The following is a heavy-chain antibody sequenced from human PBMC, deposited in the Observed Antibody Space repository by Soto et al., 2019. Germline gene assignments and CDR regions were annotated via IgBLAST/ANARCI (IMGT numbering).Heavy chain of an antibody. V-gene: IGHV1-18*01. CDR3: ARAGGIAARPVWDYYYGMDV. Sequence: ASVKVSCKASGYTFTSYGISWVRQAPGQGLEWMGWISAYNGNTNYAQKLQGRVTMTTDTSTSTAYMELRSLRSDDTAVYYCARAGGIAARPVWDYYYGMDVWGQGTTVTVSS. CDR2: ISAYNGNT. D-gene: IGHD6-6*01. J-gene: IGHJ6*02. CDR1: GYTFTSYG.